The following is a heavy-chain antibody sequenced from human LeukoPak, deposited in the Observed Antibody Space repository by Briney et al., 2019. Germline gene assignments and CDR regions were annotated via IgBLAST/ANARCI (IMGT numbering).Heavy chain of an antibody. CDR1: GFTFSSYS. J-gene: IGHJ1*01. Sequence: PGGSLRLSCAASGFTFSSYSMNWVRQAPGKGMEWVSSISSSSSYIYYADSVKGRFTISRDNAKNSLYLQMNSLRAEDTAVYYCARDSLTQWPHAEYFQHWGQGTLVTVSS. V-gene: IGHV3-21*01. D-gene: IGHD6-19*01. CDR2: ISSSSSYI. CDR3: ARDSLTQWPHAEYFQH.